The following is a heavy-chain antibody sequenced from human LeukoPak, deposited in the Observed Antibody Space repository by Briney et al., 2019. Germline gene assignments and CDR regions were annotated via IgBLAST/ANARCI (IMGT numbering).Heavy chain of an antibody. CDR1: GFDFSDYY. J-gene: IGHJ4*02. V-gene: IGHV3-30-3*01. CDR3: ARAIGYSYGSDY. Sequence: PGGSLRLSCAASGFDFSDYYMSWIRQAPGKGLEWVAVISYDGGNKYYADSVKGRFTISRDNSKNTLYLQMNSLRAEDTAVYYCARAIGYSYGSDYWGQGTLVTVSS. CDR2: ISYDGGNK. D-gene: IGHD5-18*01.